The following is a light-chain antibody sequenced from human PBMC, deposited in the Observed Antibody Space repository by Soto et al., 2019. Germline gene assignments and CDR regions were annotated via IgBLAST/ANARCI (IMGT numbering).Light chain of an antibody. J-gene: IGKJ2*01. CDR1: QSVSSRD. CDR3: QQYDNSPRYT. Sequence: EIVLPQSPCTLSLSPGERATLSCRASQSVSSRDLAWYQQKPGQAPRLLIYATSCRATGIPDRFSGSGSGTDFSLTISRLEPEDFAVYYCQQYDNSPRYTFGQGTKLEIK. CDR2: ATS. V-gene: IGKV3-20*01.